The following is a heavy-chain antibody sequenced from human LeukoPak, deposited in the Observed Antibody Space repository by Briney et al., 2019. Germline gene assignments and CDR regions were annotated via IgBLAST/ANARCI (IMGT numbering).Heavy chain of an antibody. CDR2: IYYSGST. D-gene: IGHD3-16*01. CDR1: GGSISSYY. V-gene: IGHV4-59*01. CDR3: ARRGGVVRYKYYYYYMDV. J-gene: IGHJ6*03. Sequence: SETLSLTCTVSGGSISSYYWSWIRQPPGKGLEWIGYIYYSGSTNYNPSLKSRVTISVDTSKKQFSLKLSSVTAADTAVYYCARRGGVVRYKYYYYYMDVWGKGTTVTVSS.